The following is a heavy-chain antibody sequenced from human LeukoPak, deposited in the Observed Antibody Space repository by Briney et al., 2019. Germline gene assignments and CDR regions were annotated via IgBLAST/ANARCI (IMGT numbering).Heavy chain of an antibody. CDR2: ISVSGGDT. Sequence: PGGSLRLSCAASGFSFDDYTLGWVRQAPGQGLEWVASISVSGGDTHYADSVRGRFTISRDNSRNTLSLQMNSLRAEDTAIYYCAKTGGAPVINYFNCWGQGTLVTVST. CDR3: AKTGGAPVINYFNC. V-gene: IGHV3-23*01. D-gene: IGHD3-16*01. J-gene: IGHJ4*02. CDR1: GFSFDDYT.